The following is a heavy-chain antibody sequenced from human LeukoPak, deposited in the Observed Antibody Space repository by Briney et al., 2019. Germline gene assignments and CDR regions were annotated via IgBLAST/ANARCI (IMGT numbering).Heavy chain of an antibody. CDR3: ARGSGLYRPFDN. CDR2: IWYDGSNK. CDR1: GFTFSSYA. D-gene: IGHD3-10*01. J-gene: IGHJ4*02. Sequence: PGGSLRPSCAASGFTFSSYAMHWVRQAPGKGLEWVAVIWYDGSNKYYADSVKGRFTISRDNSKNPLYLQMNILRAEDTAVYYCARGSGLYRPFDNWGQGTLVTVSS. V-gene: IGHV3-33*01.